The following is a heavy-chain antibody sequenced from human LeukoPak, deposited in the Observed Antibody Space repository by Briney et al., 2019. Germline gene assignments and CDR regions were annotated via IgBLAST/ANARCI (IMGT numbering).Heavy chain of an antibody. CDR2: IYHSGST. Sequence: SETLSLTCAVSGGSISSGGYSWSWIRQPPGKGLEWIGYIYHSGSTYYNPSLKSRVTISVDRSKNQFSLKLSSVTAADTAVYSCARAGVVTAYYFDYWGQETLVTVSS. V-gene: IGHV4-30-2*01. D-gene: IGHD4-23*01. CDR3: ARAGVVTAYYFDY. J-gene: IGHJ4*02. CDR1: GGSISSGGYS.